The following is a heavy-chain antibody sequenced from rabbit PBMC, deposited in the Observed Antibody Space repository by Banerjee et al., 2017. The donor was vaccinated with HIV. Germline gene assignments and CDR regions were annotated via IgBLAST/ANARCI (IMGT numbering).Heavy chain of an antibody. J-gene: IGHJ4*01. CDR3: ARDGGRSVYTQYYFNL. CDR2: INTSSGNT. Sequence: GGGLVKPEGSLTLTCTASGFSFSNGYVMCWVRQAPGKGLEWIACINTSSGNTVYASWAKGRFTISRSTSLNTVDLKMTSLTVADTATYFCARDGGRSVYTQYYFNLWGPGTLVTVS. D-gene: IGHD8-1*01. V-gene: IGHV1S43*01. CDR1: GFSFSNGYV.